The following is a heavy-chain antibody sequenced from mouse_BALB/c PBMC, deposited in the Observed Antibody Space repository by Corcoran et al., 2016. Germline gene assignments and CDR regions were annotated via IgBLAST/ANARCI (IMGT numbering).Heavy chain of an antibody. D-gene: IGHD2-1*01. Sequence: EVQLQQSGPELVKPGASVKMSCKASGYTFTSSVMHWVKQKPGQGLEWIGYINPYNDGTKYNEKFKGKATLTSDKSSSTAYMELSSLTSEDSAVYYCARNYYGNNWYCDVWGAGTTVTVSS. CDR1: GYTFTSSV. CDR2: INPYNDGT. CDR3: ARNYYGNNWYCDV. J-gene: IGHJ1*01. V-gene: IGHV1S136*01.